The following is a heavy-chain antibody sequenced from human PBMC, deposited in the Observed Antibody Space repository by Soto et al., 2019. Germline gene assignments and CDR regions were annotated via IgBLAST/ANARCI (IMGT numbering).Heavy chain of an antibody. D-gene: IGHD3-10*01. Sequence: QVQLQESGPGLVKPSETLSLTCTVSGGSISSYYWSWIRQPPGKGLEWIGYIYYSGSTNYNPSLKSRVTISVDTSKNQSSLKLSSVTAADTAVYYCARDRWGEDGSGSYSLDYWGQGTLVTVSS. CDR2: IYYSGST. V-gene: IGHV4-59*01. J-gene: IGHJ4*02. CDR1: GGSISSYY. CDR3: ARDRWGEDGSGSYSLDY.